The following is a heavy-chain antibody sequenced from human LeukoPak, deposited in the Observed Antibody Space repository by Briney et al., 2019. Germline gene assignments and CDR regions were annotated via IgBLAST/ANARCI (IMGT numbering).Heavy chain of an antibody. CDR1: GFTFSDYL. V-gene: IGHV3-7*03. J-gene: IGHJ4*02. D-gene: IGHD2-21*02. CDR2: IKADGSDK. Sequence: GGSLRLSCAASGFTFSDYLMTWVRQAPGKGLEWVADIKADGSDKYYVDSVKGRFTILRDNAKNSLYLQMNSLRAEDTAFYYCARGRGLGVTSTPVPFDYWGQGILVTVSS. CDR3: ARGRGLGVTSTPVPFDY.